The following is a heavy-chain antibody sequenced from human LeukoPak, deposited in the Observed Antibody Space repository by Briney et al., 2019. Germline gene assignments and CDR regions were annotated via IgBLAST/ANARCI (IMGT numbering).Heavy chain of an antibody. CDR3: ARVAGDLTIFGVAEQFDY. J-gene: IGHJ4*02. V-gene: IGHV1-8*01. Sequence: ASVKVSCKASGYTFTSYDINWVRQATGQGLEWMGWMNPNSGNTGYAQKFQGRVTMTRNTSISTAYMELSSLRSEDTAVYYCARVAGDLTIFGVAEQFDYWGQRTLVTVSS. CDR1: GYTFTSYD. D-gene: IGHD3-3*01. CDR2: MNPNSGNT.